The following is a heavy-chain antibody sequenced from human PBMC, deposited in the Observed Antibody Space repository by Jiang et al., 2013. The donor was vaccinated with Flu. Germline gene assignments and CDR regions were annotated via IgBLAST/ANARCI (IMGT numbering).Heavy chain of an antibody. CDR3: ARALPSTFGDYSYHFDY. Sequence: GLVKPSETLSLTCTVSSGSVSSHYWSWIRQPPGKGLEWIGYIHYSGSVYYNPSLQSRVTLSVDTSKNEFSLRVTSVTAADTAMYYCARALPSTFGDYSYHFDYWGQG. J-gene: IGHJ4*02. CDR1: SGSVSSHY. V-gene: IGHV4-59*02. D-gene: IGHD4-17*01. CDR2: IHYSGSV.